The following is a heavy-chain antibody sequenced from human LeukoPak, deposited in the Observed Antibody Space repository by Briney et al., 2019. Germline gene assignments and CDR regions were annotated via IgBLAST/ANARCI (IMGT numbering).Heavy chain of an antibody. V-gene: IGHV3-7*03. J-gene: IGHJ4*02. Sequence: GGSLRLSCAASGFTFSTYWMSWVRQPPGKGLEWVANIKRDGREKYYVDSVKGRFTISRDNAKNSLYLQMNSLRAEDTAVYYCSFSMVRGVIGTYYFDYWGQGTLVTVSS. CDR3: SFSMVRGVIGTYYFDY. CDR1: GFTFSTYW. CDR2: IKRDGREK. D-gene: IGHD3-10*01.